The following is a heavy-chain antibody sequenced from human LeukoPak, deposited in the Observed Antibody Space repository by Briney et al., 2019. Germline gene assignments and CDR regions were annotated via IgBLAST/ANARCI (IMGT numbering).Heavy chain of an antibody. CDR3: SKTSGRWD. J-gene: IGHJ1*01. CDR1: GXTFSNAW. V-gene: IGHV3-15*01. D-gene: IGHD1-26*01. Sequence: GGSLRLSCAASGXTFSNAWVTWVRQAPGKGLEWVGRIKSKTDGGTTDYAAPVKGRFTISRDDSKNTVYLQMNSLKNEDTAVYYCSKTSGRWDWGQGTLVTVSS. CDR2: IKSKTDGGTT.